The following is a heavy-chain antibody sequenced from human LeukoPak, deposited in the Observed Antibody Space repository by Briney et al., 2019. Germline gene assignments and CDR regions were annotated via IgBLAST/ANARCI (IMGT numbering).Heavy chain of an antibody. D-gene: IGHD3-10*01. Sequence: ASVKVSCKASGYTFGTHWMHWVRQAPGQGLEWMAIINPSGDFRSYAQKFQGRLTVTRDMSTRTVYMELSDLRPEDTAVYYCARDDPLFMVRGVITWFDPWGQGTLVTVSS. CDR2: INPSGDFR. CDR1: GYTFGTHW. CDR3: ARDDPLFMVRGVITWFDP. J-gene: IGHJ5*02. V-gene: IGHV1-46*01.